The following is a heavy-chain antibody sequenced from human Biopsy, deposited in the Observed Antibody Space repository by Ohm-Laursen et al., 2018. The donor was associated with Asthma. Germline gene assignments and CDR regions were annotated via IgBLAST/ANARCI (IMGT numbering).Heavy chain of an antibody. CDR1: GFILSNYD. CDR3: ARQSGQDYGDSSGFDI. V-gene: IGHV3-30*03. Sequence: SLRLSCAASGFILSNYDMHGVRQAPGKGLEWVALVSSDGHNKYYEDSVKGRFTISRDNSRNRLYLQINRLTVEDSAVYFCARQSGQDYGDSSGFDIWGQGTKVAVSS. D-gene: IGHD3-22*01. J-gene: IGHJ3*02. CDR2: VSSDGHNK.